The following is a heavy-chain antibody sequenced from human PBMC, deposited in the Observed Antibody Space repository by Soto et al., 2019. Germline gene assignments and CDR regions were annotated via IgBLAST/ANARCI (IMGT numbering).Heavy chain of an antibody. D-gene: IGHD6-19*01. CDR3: ARSVAVPGAHIDY. CDR2: VYYTGIT. Sequence: SEPLSLTCSVSCGSFCGSYWSWIRQSPGKGLEWLGYVYYTGITNYSPSLRSRVSISVDTSKNEFSLRLSSVTAADTAVYFCARSVAVPGAHIDYWGQGTQVAVSS. CDR1: CGSFCGSY. J-gene: IGHJ4*02. V-gene: IGHV4-59*01.